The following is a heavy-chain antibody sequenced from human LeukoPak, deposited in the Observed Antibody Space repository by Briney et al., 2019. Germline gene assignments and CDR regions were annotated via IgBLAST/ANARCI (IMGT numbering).Heavy chain of an antibody. D-gene: IGHD6-13*01. CDR2: INHSGRT. CDR1: GVSFSGYY. Sequence: SETLSLTCAVYGVSFSGYYWSWIRQPPGKGLEWMGEINHSGRTKYNPSLKTRVTISVDTSKNQFSLKLSSVTAADTAVYYCARGSLTSSSWYPYYFDYWGQGTLVTVSS. CDR3: ARGSLTSSSWYPYYFDY. V-gene: IGHV4-34*01. J-gene: IGHJ4*02.